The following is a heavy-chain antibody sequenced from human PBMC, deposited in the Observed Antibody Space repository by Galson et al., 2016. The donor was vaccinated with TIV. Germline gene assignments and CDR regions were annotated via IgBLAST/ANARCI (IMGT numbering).Heavy chain of an antibody. D-gene: IGHD3-22*01. CDR3: AKVGISGYYPPSPTFFDF. Sequence: SLRLSCAASAFTVKSNYMSWVRQAPGKGLEWVSIISSGGSTNYADSVKGRFTIGRDDSKNTLYLQMNSLRIEDTAVYYCAKVGISGYYPPSPTFFDFWGQGTLVTVSS. CDR1: AFTVKSNY. J-gene: IGHJ4*02. V-gene: IGHV3-66*02. CDR2: ISSGGST.